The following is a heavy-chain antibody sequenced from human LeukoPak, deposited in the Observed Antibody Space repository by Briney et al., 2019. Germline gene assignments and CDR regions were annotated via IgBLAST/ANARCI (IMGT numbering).Heavy chain of an antibody. V-gene: IGHV4-31*03. Sequence: PSQTLSLTCTVSGGSISNGGYYWSWIRQHPGKGLEWIGYIYYSGSTYYNPSLKSRVTISVDTSKNQFSLKLSSVTAADTAVYYCAREEGWDRESYDSSGYLGDWGQGTLVTVSS. CDR3: AREEGWDRESYDSSGYLGD. CDR2: IYYSGST. J-gene: IGHJ4*02. D-gene: IGHD3-22*01. CDR1: GGSISNGGYY.